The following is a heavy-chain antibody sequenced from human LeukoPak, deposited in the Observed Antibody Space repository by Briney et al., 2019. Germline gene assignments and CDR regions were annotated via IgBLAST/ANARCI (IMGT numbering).Heavy chain of an antibody. J-gene: IGHJ4*02. V-gene: IGHV1-8*01. CDR2: MNPNSGNT. CDR1: GYTFTSYD. CDR3: ARGTTRRKGDYVVY. D-gene: IGHD1-1*01. Sequence: ASVKVSCKASGYTFTSYDINWVRQATGQGLEWMGWMNPNSGNTGYAQKFQGRVTMTRYTSISTAYMELSSLRSEDTAVYYCARGTTRRKGDYVVYWGQGTLVTVSS.